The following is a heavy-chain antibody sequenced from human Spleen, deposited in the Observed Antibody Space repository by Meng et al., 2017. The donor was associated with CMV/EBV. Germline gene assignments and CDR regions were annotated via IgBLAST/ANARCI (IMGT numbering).Heavy chain of an antibody. CDR3: AKENSITMIVAMTSGMDS. CDR2: ITYDGCNK. Sequence: GESLKISCAASGFTFRSYAMHWVRQAPGKGLEWVSVITYDGCNKYYADSVKGRFTISRDNSKNTLYLQMNSLRAEDTAVYFCAKENSITMIVAMTSGMDSWGHGTTVTVSS. CDR1: GFTFRSYA. J-gene: IGHJ6*02. V-gene: IGHV3-30-3*01. D-gene: IGHD3-22*01.